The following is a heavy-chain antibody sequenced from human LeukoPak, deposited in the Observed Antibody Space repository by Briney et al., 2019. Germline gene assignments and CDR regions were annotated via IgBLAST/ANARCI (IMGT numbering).Heavy chain of an antibody. CDR2: ISYDGSNK. Sequence: PGGSLRLSCAASGFSFSSYAMHWVRQAPGKGLEWVAVISYDGSNKYYADSVKARFTISRDNSKNTLYLQMNRLRAEDTAVYYCARGLAYYYDSSAYFLDYWGQGPLVTVSS. D-gene: IGHD3-22*01. CDR1: GFSFSSYA. V-gene: IGHV3-30*04. J-gene: IGHJ4*02. CDR3: ARGLAYYYDSSAYFLDY.